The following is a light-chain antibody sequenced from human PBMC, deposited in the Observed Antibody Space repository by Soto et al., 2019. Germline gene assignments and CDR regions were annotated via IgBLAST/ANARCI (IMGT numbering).Light chain of an antibody. Sequence: QSALTQPASVSGSPGPSITISCTGTSSDVGGYDYVSWYQQQPGKVPKLMIYEVFRRPSGISDRFSGSKSGNTASLTISGLQAEDEADYYCCSYTTTSTFVFGGGTKVTVL. J-gene: IGLJ2*01. CDR2: EVF. CDR1: SSDVGGYDY. V-gene: IGLV2-14*03. CDR3: CSYTTTSTFV.